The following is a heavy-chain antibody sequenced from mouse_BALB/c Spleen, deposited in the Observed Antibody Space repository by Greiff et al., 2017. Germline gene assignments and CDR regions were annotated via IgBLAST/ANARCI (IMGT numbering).Heavy chain of an antibody. CDR1: GFTFSSYG. Sequence: EVKLMESGGDLVKPGGSLKLSCAASGFTFSSYGMSWVRQTPDKRLEWVATISSGGSYTYYPDSVKGRFTISRDNAKNTLYLQMSSLKSEDTAMYYCASHGNYDAMDYWGQGTSVTVSS. D-gene: IGHD2-1*01. CDR3: ASHGNYDAMDY. CDR2: ISSGGSYT. J-gene: IGHJ4*01. V-gene: IGHV5-6*01.